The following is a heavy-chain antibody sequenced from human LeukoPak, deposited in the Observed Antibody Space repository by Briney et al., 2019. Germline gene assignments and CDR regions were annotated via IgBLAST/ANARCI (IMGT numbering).Heavy chain of an antibody. V-gene: IGHV3-21*01. CDR2: IGISSNKI. D-gene: IGHD5-18*01. J-gene: IGHJ3*02. CDR1: GFTLRSYT. CDR3: ARTNRIQLWPDNDAFDI. Sequence: PGGSLRLSCAASGFTLRSYTMNWVSQAPGKGLEWVSSIGISSNKIYYADSVKGRFTISTDNAKNSLYLQMNSLRAEDTAVYYCARTNRIQLWPDNDAFDIWGQGTMVTVSS.